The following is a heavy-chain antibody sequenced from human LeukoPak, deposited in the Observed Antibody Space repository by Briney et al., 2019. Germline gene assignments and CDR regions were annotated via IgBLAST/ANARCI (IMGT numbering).Heavy chain of an antibody. CDR1: GFTFSSYA. D-gene: IGHD4-11*01. CDR2: ISGSGGST. Sequence: GGSLRLSCAASGFTFSSYAMSWVRQAPGKGLEWVSSISGSGGSTYDADSVKGRFIISRDNSKNTLSLQMNSLRAEDTAVYYRATGGTVTRSGYFDYWGQGTLVTVSS. J-gene: IGHJ4*02. V-gene: IGHV3-23*01. CDR3: ATGGTVTRSGYFDY.